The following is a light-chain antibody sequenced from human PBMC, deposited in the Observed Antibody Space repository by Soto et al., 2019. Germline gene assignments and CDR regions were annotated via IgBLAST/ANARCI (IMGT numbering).Light chain of an antibody. V-gene: IGKV2-28*01. Sequence: IVRTHPPRYLPVTRGEPASISFTYIRIRLHSNGYNYLDWYLQKPGQSPQLLIYLGSNRATGVTDRLSGSGTGTDFTLKVSRVETEDVGTYYCKQTLQGVTVGPVTRVEIK. CDR3: KQTLQGVT. J-gene: IGKJ5*01. CDR1: RIRLHSNGYNY. CDR2: LGS.